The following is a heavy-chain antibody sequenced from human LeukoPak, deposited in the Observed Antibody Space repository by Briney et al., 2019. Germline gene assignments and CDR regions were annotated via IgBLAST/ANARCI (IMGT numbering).Heavy chain of an antibody. CDR2: IYYSGST. Sequence: PSETLSLTCTISGGSIGSNSYYWGWIRQPPGKGLEWIGSIYYSGSTYYSPSLKSRVTISVDTSKNQFSLKLGSVTAADTAVYYCASLTYFDSSGSHWGQGTLVTVSS. CDR1: GGSIGSNSYY. D-gene: IGHD3-22*01. CDR3: ASLTYFDSSGSH. V-gene: IGHV4-39*01. J-gene: IGHJ4*02.